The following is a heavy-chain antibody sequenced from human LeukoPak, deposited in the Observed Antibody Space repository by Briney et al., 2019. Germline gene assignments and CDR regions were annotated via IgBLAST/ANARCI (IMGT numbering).Heavy chain of an antibody. CDR1: GGSFSGYY. CDR2: INHSGST. Sequence: TSETLSLTCAVYGGSFSGYYWSWIRQPPGKGLEWIGEINHSGSTNYNPSLKSRVTISVDTSKNQFSLKLSSVTAADTAVYYCARQGRWIAAAGRKNWFDPWGQGTLVTVSS. CDR3: ARQGRWIAAAGRKNWFDP. V-gene: IGHV4-34*01. J-gene: IGHJ5*02. D-gene: IGHD6-13*01.